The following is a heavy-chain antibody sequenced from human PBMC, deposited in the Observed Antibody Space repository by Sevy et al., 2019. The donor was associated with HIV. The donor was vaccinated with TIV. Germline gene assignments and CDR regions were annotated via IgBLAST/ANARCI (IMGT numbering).Heavy chain of an antibody. CDR1: GFTFTRYW. J-gene: IGHJ4*02. CDR3: ARDVAAGDF. CDR2: INEDGTEK. V-gene: IGHV3-7*01. Sequence: GGSLRLSCAASGFTFTRYWMTWVRQSPGKGLQWLGTINEDGTEKYYRDSVRGRFTISRDNAKKSLHLQMNSLRVDDTGVYYCARDVAAGDFWGQGTLVTVSS. D-gene: IGHD2-21*01.